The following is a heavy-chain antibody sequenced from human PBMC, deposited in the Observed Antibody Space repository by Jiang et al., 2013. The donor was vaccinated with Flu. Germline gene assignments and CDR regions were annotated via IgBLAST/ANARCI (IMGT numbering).Heavy chain of an antibody. V-gene: IGHV4-39*01. CDR3: ARPLRGDSSGDGFDM. J-gene: IGHJ3*02. CDR2: IYYTGST. CDR1: GGSISTDSYY. Sequence: GSGLVKPSETLSLTCAVFGGSISTDSYYWDWIRQPPGKGLEWIGSIYYTGSTAYNPSLKSRVAISKDTSKNQFSLKVYSVTAADTAVYYCARPLRGDSSGDGFDMWGQGTMVTVSS. D-gene: IGHD4-17*01.